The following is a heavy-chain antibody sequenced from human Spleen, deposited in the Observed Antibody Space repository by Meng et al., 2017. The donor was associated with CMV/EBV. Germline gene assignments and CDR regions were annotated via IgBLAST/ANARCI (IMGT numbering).Heavy chain of an antibody. D-gene: IGHD6-19*01. CDR3: ARGPLAGPYDY. Sequence: GGSLRLSCTASEFSFSSFGMQWVRQAPGKWLEWVAFIRHDGSNKYYAESVEGRFTISRDNSKNALYLQMNSLRPEDTAVYYCARGPLAGPYDYWGQGTLVTVSS. CDR1: EFSFSSFG. J-gene: IGHJ4*02. CDR2: IRHDGSNK. V-gene: IGHV3-30*02.